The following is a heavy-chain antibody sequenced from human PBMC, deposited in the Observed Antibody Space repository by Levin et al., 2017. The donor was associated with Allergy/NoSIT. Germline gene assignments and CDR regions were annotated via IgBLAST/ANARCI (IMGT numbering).Heavy chain of an antibody. CDR1: GFTFSSFA. J-gene: IGHJ5*02. CDR2: ISYDGSKT. V-gene: IGHV3-30-3*01. D-gene: IGHD2-2*02. Sequence: GESLKISCAASGFTFSSFAMHWVRQAPGKELEWMAVISYDGSKTNYADSVKGRFTISRDNSKNTLYLQMNSLRPEDTAMYLCAREYTVSNVRRFEPWGQGTQVTFSS. CDR3: AREYTVSNVRRFEP.